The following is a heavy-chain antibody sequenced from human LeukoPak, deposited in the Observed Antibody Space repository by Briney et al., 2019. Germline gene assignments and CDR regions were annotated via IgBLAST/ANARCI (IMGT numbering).Heavy chain of an antibody. V-gene: IGHV3-23*01. CDR2: IRESGRDT. Sequence: GGSLRLSCAASGFTFSSYAMSWVRKAPGKGLEWVSAIRESGRDTYYADSVKGRFTISRDNAKNTLYLQMNSLRAEDTALYYCARGGVKAALDYWGQGTLVTVSS. CDR1: GFTFSSYA. D-gene: IGHD6-6*01. J-gene: IGHJ4*02. CDR3: ARGGVKAALDY.